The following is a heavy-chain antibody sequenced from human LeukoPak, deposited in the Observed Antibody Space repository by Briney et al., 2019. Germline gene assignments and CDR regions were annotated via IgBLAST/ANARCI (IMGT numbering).Heavy chain of an antibody. J-gene: IGHJ4*02. D-gene: IGHD4-23*01. CDR1: GFTFSSYW. V-gene: IGHV4-59*01. Sequence: GSLRLSCAASGFTFSSYWMSWVRQPPGKGLEWIGYIYYSGSTNYNPSLKSRVTISVDTSKNQFSLKLSSVTAADTAVYYCARGGSTTVVRNWGQGTLVTVSS. CDR2: IYYSGST. CDR3: ARGGSTTVVRN.